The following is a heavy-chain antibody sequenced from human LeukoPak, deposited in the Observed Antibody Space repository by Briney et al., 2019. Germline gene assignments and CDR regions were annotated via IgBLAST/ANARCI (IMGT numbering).Heavy chain of an antibody. D-gene: IGHD6-19*01. V-gene: IGHV3-66*01. CDR3: ARVLPYSSGWPGGLGAFDI. J-gene: IGHJ3*02. CDR2: IYRGGST. CDR1: GFTVSSNY. Sequence: GSLRLSCAASGFTVSSNYMSWVRQAPGKGLEWVSVIYRGGSTYYADSVKGRFTISRDNSKNTLYLQMNSLRAEDTAVYYCARVLPYSSGWPGGLGAFDIWGQGTMVTVSS.